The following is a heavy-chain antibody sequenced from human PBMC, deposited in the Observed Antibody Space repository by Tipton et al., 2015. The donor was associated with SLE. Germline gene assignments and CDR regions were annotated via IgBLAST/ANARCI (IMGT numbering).Heavy chain of an antibody. D-gene: IGHD3-10*01. CDR1: GFTVSSNY. Sequence: GSLRLSCAASGFTVSSNYMSWVRQAPGKGLEWVSVIYSGGSTYYADSVKGRFTISRDNSKNTLYLQMNSLRAENTAAYYCARDGPYGSGVVYWGQGTLVTVSS. J-gene: IGHJ4*02. CDR2: IYSGGST. V-gene: IGHV3-66*02. CDR3: ARDGPYGSGVVY.